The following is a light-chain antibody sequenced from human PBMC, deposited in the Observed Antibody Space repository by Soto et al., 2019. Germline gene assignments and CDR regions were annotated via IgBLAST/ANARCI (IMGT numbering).Light chain of an antibody. CDR1: SSDVGIYNY. CDR2: AVS. Sequence: QSALTQPASVSGSPGQSIAISCTGSSSDVGIYNYVSWYQQHPGKVPNLVIYAVSNRPSGVSSRFSGSKSGNTASLTMSGLQAEDEADYYCSSYTSSSTYVFGTGTKVTVL. J-gene: IGLJ1*01. V-gene: IGLV2-14*01. CDR3: SSYTSSSTYV.